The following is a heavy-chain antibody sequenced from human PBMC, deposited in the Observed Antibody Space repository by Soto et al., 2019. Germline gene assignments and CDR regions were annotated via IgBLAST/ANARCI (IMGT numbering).Heavy chain of an antibody. V-gene: IGHV3-30*18. Sequence: QVQLVESGGGVVQPGRSLRLSCAASGFTFSNYAMHWVRQAPGKGLEWVASLSYDGTDKYYADSVKGRCTISRDNYKNTVYLQLKSLRHDDTAVYYCAKRHYYDTKGYYYWYYFDHWGQGTLVTVSS. D-gene: IGHD3-22*01. CDR1: GFTFSNYA. J-gene: IGHJ4*02. CDR2: LSYDGTDK. CDR3: AKRHYYDTKGYYYWYYFDH.